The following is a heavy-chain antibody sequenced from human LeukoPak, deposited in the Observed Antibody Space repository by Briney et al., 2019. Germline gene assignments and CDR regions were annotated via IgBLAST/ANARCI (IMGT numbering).Heavy chain of an antibody. CDR1: GFTFSSYA. V-gene: IGHV3-23*01. Sequence: GGSLRLSCATSGFTFSSYAMSWVRQAPGKGLEWVSVISGSGGSTYYADSVKGRFTISRDNSKNTLYLQMNSLRAEDTALYYCAKDSGSYRGFDYWGQGTLVTVSS. D-gene: IGHD3-10*01. J-gene: IGHJ4*02. CDR3: AKDSGSYRGFDY. CDR2: ISGSGGST.